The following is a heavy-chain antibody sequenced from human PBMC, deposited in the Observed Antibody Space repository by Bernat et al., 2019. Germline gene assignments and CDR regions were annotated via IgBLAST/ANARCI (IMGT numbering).Heavy chain of an antibody. J-gene: IGHJ4*02. CDR1: GFTFSSYS. CDR2: ISSNSSYI. Sequence: EVQLVESGGGLVKPGGSLRLSCAASGFTFSSYSMNWVRQAPGKGLEWVSSISSNSSYIYYADSVKCRFTISRDNAKNSLYLQMNRLRDEDTAVYYCARAWSVTTVTQDPPDYWGQGTLVTVSS. V-gene: IGHV3-21*01. D-gene: IGHD4-17*01. CDR3: ARAWSVTTVTQDPPDY.